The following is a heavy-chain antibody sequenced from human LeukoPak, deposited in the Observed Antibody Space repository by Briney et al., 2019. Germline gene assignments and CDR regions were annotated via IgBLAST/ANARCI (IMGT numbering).Heavy chain of an antibody. V-gene: IGHV1-18*01. CDR1: GYTFTSYG. CDR2: ISAYNGNT. D-gene: IGHD6-19*01. CDR3: ATDILTYSSGPKAEFDY. Sequence: ASVKVSCKASGYTFTSYGISWVRQAPGQGLEWMGWISAYNGNTNYAQKLQGRVTMTEDTSTDTAYMELSSLRSEDTAVYYCATDILTYSSGPKAEFDYWGQGTLVTVSS. J-gene: IGHJ4*02.